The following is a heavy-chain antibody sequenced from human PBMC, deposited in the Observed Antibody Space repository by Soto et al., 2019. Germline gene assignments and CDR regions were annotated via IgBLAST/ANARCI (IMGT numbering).Heavy chain of an antibody. V-gene: IGHV4-38-2*02. CDR3: ARAPVTVVAGSTFDY. Sequence: SETLSLTCNVSGYSISSGSYWGWIRQPPGKGPEWIASIYHGGTTFYNPSLKSRVGISVDTSKNRVSLILRSVSAADTAVYFCARAPVTVVAGSTFDYWGHGILFT. CDR1: GYSISSGSY. CDR2: IYHGGTT. D-gene: IGHD2-2*01. J-gene: IGHJ4*01.